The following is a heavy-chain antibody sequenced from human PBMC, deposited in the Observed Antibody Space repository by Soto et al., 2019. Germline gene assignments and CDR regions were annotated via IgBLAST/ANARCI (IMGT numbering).Heavy chain of an antibody. J-gene: IGHJ5*02. V-gene: IGHV4-34*01. Sequence: QVQLQQWGAGLLKPSETLSLTCAVYGGSFSGYYWSWIRQPPGKGLEWIGEINHSGSTNYNPSLKWRVTIAVATSNNQFSPKLSSVTAADTAVYYCARPPVGAAAGLQGNWFDPWGQGTLVTVSS. CDR3: ARPPVGAAAGLQGNWFDP. CDR1: GGSFSGYY. D-gene: IGHD6-13*01. CDR2: INHSGST.